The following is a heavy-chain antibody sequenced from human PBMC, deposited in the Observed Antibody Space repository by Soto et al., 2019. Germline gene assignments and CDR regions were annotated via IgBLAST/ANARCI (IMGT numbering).Heavy chain of an antibody. D-gene: IGHD3-9*01. V-gene: IGHV3-7*01. CDR2: IKQDGSEK. CDR1: GFTFSSYW. CDR3: ASLYYDILTGYSFDC. Sequence: GGSLRLSCAASGFTFSSYWMSWVRQAPGKGLEWVANIKQDGSEKYYVDSVKGRFTISRDNAKNSLYLQMNSLRAEDTAVYYCASLYYDILTGYSFDCWGQGTLVTVSS. J-gene: IGHJ4*02.